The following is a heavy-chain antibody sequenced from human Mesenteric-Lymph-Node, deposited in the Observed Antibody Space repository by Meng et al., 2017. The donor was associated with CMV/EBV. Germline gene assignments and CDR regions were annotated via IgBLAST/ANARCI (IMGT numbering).Heavy chain of an antibody. CDR2: ISSSGSII. Sequence: GESLKISCAASGFRFSDYYMTWIRQAPGKGLEWVSYISSSGSIIDYAGSVKGRFTVSRDNAKNSLYLLMNSLRAEDTAVYYCARVRGIRDGYNFWGQGTLVTVSS. V-gene: IGHV3-11*04. CDR1: GFRFSDYY. D-gene: IGHD5-24*01. CDR3: ARVRGIRDGYNF. J-gene: IGHJ4*02.